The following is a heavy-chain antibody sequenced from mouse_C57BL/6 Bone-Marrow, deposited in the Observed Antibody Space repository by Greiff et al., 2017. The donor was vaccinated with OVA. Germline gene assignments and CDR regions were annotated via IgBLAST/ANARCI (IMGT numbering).Heavy chain of an antibody. Sequence: EVKLVESGGGLVQPGGSLKLSCAASGFTFSDYGMAWVRQAPRKGPEWVAFISNLAYSIYYADTVTGRVTITIENAKNTLYLEMSSLRSEDTAMYYCARHEGWFAYWGQGTLVTVSA. J-gene: IGHJ3*01. CDR1: GFTFSDYG. CDR3: ARHEGWFAY. V-gene: IGHV5-15*01. CDR2: ISNLAYSI.